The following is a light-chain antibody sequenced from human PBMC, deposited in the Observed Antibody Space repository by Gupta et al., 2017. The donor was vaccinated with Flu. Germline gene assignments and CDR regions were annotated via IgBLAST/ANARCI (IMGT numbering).Light chain of an antibody. CDR3: QHRSNWPLT. Sequence: VFTHFPATLSLSPGEGATLSCRASESVSSHLVWFQHKPGQAPRLLIYGASNRATGIPPRFSGSGSGTDFTLSISSLEPEDFAVYYCQHRSNWPLTFGGGTKVEIK. CDR1: ESVSSH. CDR2: GAS. V-gene: IGKV3-11*01. J-gene: IGKJ4*01.